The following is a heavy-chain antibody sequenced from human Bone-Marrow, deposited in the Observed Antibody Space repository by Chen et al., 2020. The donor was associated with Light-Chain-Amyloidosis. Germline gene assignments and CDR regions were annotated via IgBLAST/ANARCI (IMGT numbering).Heavy chain of an antibody. CDR3: ARHNYGYSPPYYFDY. J-gene: IGHJ4*02. Sequence: QVQLQESGPGLVKPSETLSLTCAVSGGSMSRRRYYWVWIRQAPGQGLEWIAIFSYGETTYYNPSLKSRVTISVDTSKNQFSLKLSSVTAADTAVYYCARHNYGYSPPYYFDYWGQGTLVTVSS. CDR1: GGSMSRRRYY. V-gene: IGHV4-39*01. D-gene: IGHD5-18*01. CDR2: FSYGETT.